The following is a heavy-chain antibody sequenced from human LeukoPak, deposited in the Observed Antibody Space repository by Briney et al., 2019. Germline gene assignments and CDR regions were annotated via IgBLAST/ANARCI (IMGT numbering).Heavy chain of an antibody. CDR3: ARETYGSGSYPDY. J-gene: IGHJ4*02. CDR2: IIPIFGTA. V-gene: IGHV1-69*06. Sequence: SVKVSCKASGGTLSSYAISWVRQAPGQGLEWMGGIIPIFGTANYAQKFQGRVTITADKSTSTAYMELSSLRSEDTAVYYCARETYGSGSYPDYWGQGTLVTVFS. CDR1: GGTLSSYA. D-gene: IGHD3-10*01.